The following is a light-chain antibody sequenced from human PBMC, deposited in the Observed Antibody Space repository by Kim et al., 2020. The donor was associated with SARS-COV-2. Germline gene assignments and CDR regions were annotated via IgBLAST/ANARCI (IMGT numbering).Light chain of an antibody. Sequence: KTVTIACIRSSGSIASNYVQWYQQRPGSAPTTVIYEDNQRPSGVPDRFSGSIDSSSNSASLTISGLKTEDEADYYCQSYDSSNQGVFGGGTKLTVL. CDR1: SGSIASNY. CDR2: EDN. CDR3: QSYDSSNQGV. J-gene: IGLJ2*01. V-gene: IGLV6-57*03.